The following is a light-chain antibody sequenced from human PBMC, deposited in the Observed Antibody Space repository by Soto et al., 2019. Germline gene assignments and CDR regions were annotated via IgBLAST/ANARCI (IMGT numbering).Light chain of an antibody. CDR1: SSDVGGYKY. CDR3: CSYTTSNTRQIV. J-gene: IGLJ1*01. V-gene: IGLV2-14*01. Sequence: QSALTQPASVSGSPGQSITISCTGTSSDVGGYKYVSWYQQHPDKAPKFMIYDVCNRPSGVSNRFSGSKSGNTASLTISGLQAEDEADYYCCSYTTSNTRQIVFGTGTKLTVL. CDR2: DVC.